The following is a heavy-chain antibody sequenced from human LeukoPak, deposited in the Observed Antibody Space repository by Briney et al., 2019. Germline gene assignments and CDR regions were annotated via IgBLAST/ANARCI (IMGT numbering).Heavy chain of an antibody. D-gene: IGHD5-24*01. V-gene: IGHV4-59*12. CDR2: IYRGST. CDR3: ARDLDGYVDY. Sequence: SETLSLTCTVSGGSISNYYLTWIRQSPGKGLEWIGYIYRGSTNYNPSLKSRVTISVDKSKNQFSLKLSSVTAADTAVYYCARDLDGYVDYWGQGTLVTVSS. J-gene: IGHJ4*02. CDR1: GGSISNYY.